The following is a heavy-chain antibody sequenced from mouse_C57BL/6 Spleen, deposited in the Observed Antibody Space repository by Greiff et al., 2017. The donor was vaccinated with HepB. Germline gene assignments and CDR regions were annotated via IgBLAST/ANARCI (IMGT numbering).Heavy chain of an antibody. D-gene: IGHD4-1*01. J-gene: IGHJ2*01. Sequence: VQLKESGAELVKPGASVKLSCTASGFNIKDYYMHWVKQRTEQGLEWIGRIDPEDGETKYAPKFQGKATITADTSSNTAYLQLSSLTSEDTAVYYCARELGRRSYYFDYWGQGTTLTVSS. CDR2: IDPEDGET. CDR1: GFNIKDYY. V-gene: IGHV14-2*01. CDR3: ARELGRRSYYFDY.